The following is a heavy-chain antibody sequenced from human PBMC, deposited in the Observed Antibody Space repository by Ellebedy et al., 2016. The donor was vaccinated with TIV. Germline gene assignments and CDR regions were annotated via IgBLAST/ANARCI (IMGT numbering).Heavy chain of an antibody. J-gene: IGHJ6*02. CDR1: GFTFSSYA. V-gene: IGHV3-21*04. CDR3: ASWGKTEGGFLEWYHTVYYYYYGMDV. CDR2: ISSSSSYI. Sequence: GGSLRLSCAASGFTFSSYAMHWVRQAPGKGLEWVSSISSSSSYIYYADSVKGRFTISRDNAKNSLYLQMNSLRAEDTAVYYCASWGKTEGGFLEWYHTVYYYYYGMDVWGQGTTVTVSS. D-gene: IGHD3-3*01.